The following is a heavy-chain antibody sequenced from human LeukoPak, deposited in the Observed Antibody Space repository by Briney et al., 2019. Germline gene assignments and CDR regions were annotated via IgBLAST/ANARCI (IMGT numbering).Heavy chain of an antibody. V-gene: IGHV4-59*08. CDR3: ARGNIAARRAFDI. D-gene: IGHD6-6*01. CDR1: GGSISSYY. J-gene: IGHJ3*02. CDR2: IYYSGST. Sequence: SETLSLTCTVSGGSISSYYWSWIRQPPGKGLEWIGYIYYSGSTNYNPSLKSRVTISVDTSKNQFSLKLSSVTAADTAMYYCARGNIAARRAFDIWGQGTMVTVSS.